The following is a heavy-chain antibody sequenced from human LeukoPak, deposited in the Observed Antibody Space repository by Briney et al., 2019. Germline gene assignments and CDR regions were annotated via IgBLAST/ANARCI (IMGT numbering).Heavy chain of an antibody. J-gene: IGHJ6*02. CDR2: IYYSGST. CDR3: ARLWHYYGMDV. V-gene: IGHV4-59*08. CDR1: GGSISSYY. Sequence: TSETLSLTCTVSGGSISSYYWSWIRQPPGKGLEWIGYIYYSGSTNYNPSLKSRVTISVDTSKNQFSLKLGSVTAADTAVYYCARLWHYYGMDVWGQGTTVTVSS. D-gene: IGHD3-16*01.